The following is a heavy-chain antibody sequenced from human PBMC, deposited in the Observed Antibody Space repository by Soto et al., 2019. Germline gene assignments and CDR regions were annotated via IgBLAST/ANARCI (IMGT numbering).Heavy chain of an antibody. CDR1: GXXXXXXXX. J-gene: IGHJ5*02. V-gene: IGHV4-4*02. CDR2: IYHSGST. D-gene: IGHD6-19*01. CDR3: ANGGGYSSGWPANIKYNWFDP. Sequence: GPGLXXXXXXXXXXCAVSGXXXXXXXXXXWVRQXXXXXXEWXGEIYHSGSTNYNPSLKSRVTISVDKSKNQFSLKLSSVTAADTAVYYCANGGGYSSGWPANIKYNWFDPWGQGTLVTVSS.